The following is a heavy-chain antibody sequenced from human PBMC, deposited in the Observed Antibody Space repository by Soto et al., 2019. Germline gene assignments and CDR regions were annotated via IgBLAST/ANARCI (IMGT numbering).Heavy chain of an antibody. Sequence: QLQLQESGPGLVKPSETLSLTCTVSGGSISSSSYYWGWIRQPPGKGLEWIGSIYYSGSTYYNPSLKSRFTISVDTSKIQFSLMLTSVTAADTAVYYCARSAVAGIDYWGQGTLVTVSS. CDR3: ARSAVAGIDY. V-gene: IGHV4-39*01. CDR2: IYYSGST. CDR1: GGSISSSSYY. J-gene: IGHJ4*02. D-gene: IGHD6-19*01.